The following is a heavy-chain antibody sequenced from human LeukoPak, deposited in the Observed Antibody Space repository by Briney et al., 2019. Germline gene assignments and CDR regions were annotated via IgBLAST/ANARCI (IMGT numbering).Heavy chain of an antibody. CDR3: ARAGLHGSGSYYNVYYYYGMDV. J-gene: IGHJ6*02. CDR1: GGSISSGDYY. V-gene: IGHV4-30-4*01. Sequence: PSETLSLTCTVSGGSISSGDYYWSWLRQPPGKGLEWIGYIYYSGSTYYNPSLKSRVTISVDTSKNQFSLKLSSVTAADTAVYYCARAGLHGSGSYYNVYYYYGMDVWGQGTTVTVSS. CDR2: IYYSGST. D-gene: IGHD3-10*01.